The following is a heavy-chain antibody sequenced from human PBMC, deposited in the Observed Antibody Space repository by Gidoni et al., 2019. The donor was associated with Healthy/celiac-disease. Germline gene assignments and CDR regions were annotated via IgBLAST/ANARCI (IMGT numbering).Heavy chain of an antibody. J-gene: IGHJ3*02. V-gene: IGHV3-48*01. D-gene: IGHD1-7*01. Sequence: FSSYSMNWVRQAPGKGLEWVSYISSSSSTIYYADSVKGRFTISRDNAKNSLYLQMNSLRAEDTAVYYCAREPSGGARTTKAFDIWGQGTMVTVSS. CDR2: ISSSSSTI. CDR1: FSSYS. CDR3: AREPSGGARTTKAFDI.